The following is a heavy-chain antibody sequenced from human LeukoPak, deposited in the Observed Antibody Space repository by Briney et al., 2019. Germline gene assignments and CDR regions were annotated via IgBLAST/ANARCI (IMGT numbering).Heavy chain of an antibody. CDR3: ARGRDYSYFDS. D-gene: IGHD2-15*01. CDR1: GFTLSSYA. Sequence: PGGSLRLSCTASGFTLSSYAMSWVRQAPDKGLEWVALIWHDGSSKYYTDSVKGRFIISRDNSKNVLYLQMDSLRGEDTAVNYCARGRDYSYFDSWGQGALVIVSS. V-gene: IGHV3-33*08. J-gene: IGHJ4*02. CDR2: IWHDGSSK.